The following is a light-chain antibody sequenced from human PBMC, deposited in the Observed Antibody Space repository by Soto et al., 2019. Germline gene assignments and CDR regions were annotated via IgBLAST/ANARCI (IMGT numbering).Light chain of an antibody. V-gene: IGLV1-44*01. J-gene: IGLJ2*01. CDR3: AAWDDSRSGPV. CDR2: SSD. Sequence: QSVLTQPPSASGTPGQRVTISCSGSRSNIGSNTVNWYQQLPGTAPKLLIYSSDQRPSGVPDRFSGSKSGTSASLAISGLQSEDEADYYCAAWDDSRSGPVFGGGTKLTVL. CDR1: RSNIGSNT.